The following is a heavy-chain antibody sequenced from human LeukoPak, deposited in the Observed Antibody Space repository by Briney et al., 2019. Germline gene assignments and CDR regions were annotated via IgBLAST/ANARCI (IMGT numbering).Heavy chain of an antibody. D-gene: IGHD4-17*01. V-gene: IGHV4-34*01. CDR2: INHSGYT. J-gene: IGHJ4*02. CDR3: ARMTTGHDY. Sequence: SETLSLTCAVCGGSFSGYYWTWIRQSPGKGLEWIGEINHSGYTNNNPSLKSRVTMSVDTANNRFSLSLSSVTAADTAVYFCARMTTGHDYWGQGILVTVSS. CDR1: GGSFSGYY.